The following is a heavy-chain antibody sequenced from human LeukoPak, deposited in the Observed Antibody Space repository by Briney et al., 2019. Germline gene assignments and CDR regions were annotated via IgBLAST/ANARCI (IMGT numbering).Heavy chain of an antibody. CDR2: IKKTGSET. D-gene: IGHD2-2*01. CDR1: GFTFSHFW. V-gene: IGHV3-7*03. J-gene: IGHJ4*02. Sequence: GGSLRLSCAASGFTFSHFWMSWVRQAPGKGLEWVAYIKKTGSETYYVDSVKGRFTITRDNTRNSLFLQMYSLRAEDTAVYYCATVFSSSNEFFDYWGQGALVTVSS. CDR3: ATVFSSSNEFFDY.